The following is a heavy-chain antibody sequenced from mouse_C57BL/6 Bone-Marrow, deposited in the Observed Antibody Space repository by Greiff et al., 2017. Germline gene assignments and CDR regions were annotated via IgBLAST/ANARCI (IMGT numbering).Heavy chain of an antibody. CDR3: AREKWLLRDYAMDY. CDR1: GYTFTSYW. Sequence: VQLQQPGAELVKPGASVKLSCKASGYTFTSYWMHWVKQRPGQGLEWIGMIHPNSGSTNYNEKFKSKATLTVDQSSSTAYMQLSSLTSEDSAVYYCAREKWLLRDYAMDYWGQGTSVTVSS. J-gene: IGHJ4*01. CDR2: IHPNSGST. V-gene: IGHV1-64*01. D-gene: IGHD2-3*01.